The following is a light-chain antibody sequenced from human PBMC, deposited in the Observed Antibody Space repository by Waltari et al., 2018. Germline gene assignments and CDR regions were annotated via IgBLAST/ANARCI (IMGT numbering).Light chain of an antibody. CDR2: DVT. CDR1: SGDVGGYKY. CDR3: SSYTSSSTLA. J-gene: IGLJ2*01. V-gene: IGLV2-14*03. Sequence: QSALTQPASVSGSPGQSITISCTGTSGDVGGYKYVSWYQQHPGKAPKLMIYDVTNRPSGVSNRFSGSKSGNTASLTISGLQAEDEAGYYCSSYTSSSTLAFGGGTKLTVL.